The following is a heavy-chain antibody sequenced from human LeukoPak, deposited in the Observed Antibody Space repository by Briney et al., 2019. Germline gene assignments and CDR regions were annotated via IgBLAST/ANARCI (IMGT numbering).Heavy chain of an antibody. CDR1: GGSISSSRYY. V-gene: IGHV4-39*01. CDR3: ARGGSRLTTAGDLDY. J-gene: IGHJ4*02. D-gene: IGHD3-16*01. Sequence: SETLSLTCTVSGGSISSSRYYWGWIRQPPGKGLEWIGSIHYSGSTYYNPSLKSRVTISVDTSRNQFSLKLSSVTAADTAVYYCARGGSRLTTAGDLDYWGQGTLVTVSS. CDR2: IHYSGST.